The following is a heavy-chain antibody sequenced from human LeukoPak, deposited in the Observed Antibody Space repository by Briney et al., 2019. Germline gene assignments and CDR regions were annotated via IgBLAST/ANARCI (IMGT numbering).Heavy chain of an antibody. CDR3: ARISDYYDSSGYSPPVY. J-gene: IGHJ4*02. CDR1: GYTFTGYY. V-gene: IGHV1-2*02. Sequence: ASVKVSCKASGYTFTGYYMHWVRQAPGQGLEWMGWINPNSGGTNYAQKFQGRVTMTRDTSISTAYMELSRLRSDDTAVYYCARISDYYDSSGYSPPVYWGQGTLVTVSS. D-gene: IGHD3-22*01. CDR2: INPNSGGT.